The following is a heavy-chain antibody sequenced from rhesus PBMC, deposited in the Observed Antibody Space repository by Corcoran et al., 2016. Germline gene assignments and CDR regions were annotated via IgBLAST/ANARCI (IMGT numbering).Heavy chain of an antibody. CDR1: GSSISRAFY. J-gene: IGHJ4*01. Sequence: QVQLQESGPGLVQPSETLSLPCPVSGSSISRAFYWCWFRHPPGKGLEWIGYIGGSSGSTYYNPSLQSRVTISKDTSKSQFSLKLSSVTAADTAVYYCTRLGAYYGQYFDYWGQGVLVTVSS. CDR2: IGGSSGST. CDR3: TRLGAYYGQYFDY. D-gene: IGHD3-28*01. V-gene: IGHV4-99*01.